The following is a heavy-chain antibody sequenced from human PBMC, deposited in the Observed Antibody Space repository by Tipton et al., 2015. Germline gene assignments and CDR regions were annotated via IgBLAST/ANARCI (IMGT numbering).Heavy chain of an antibody. D-gene: IGHD2-21*01. CDR2: ISGSASTT. CDR3: TRGHIVVGKIDY. CDR1: GFDFSSDW. Sequence: SLRLSCAAYGFDFSSDWMHWVRQAPGKGLECVSGISGSASTTYYADAVKGRFTISRDNSRNTLYLQMNSLRAEDTAVYYCTRGHIVVGKIDYWGQGTLVTVSS. J-gene: IGHJ4*02. V-gene: IGHV3-23*01.